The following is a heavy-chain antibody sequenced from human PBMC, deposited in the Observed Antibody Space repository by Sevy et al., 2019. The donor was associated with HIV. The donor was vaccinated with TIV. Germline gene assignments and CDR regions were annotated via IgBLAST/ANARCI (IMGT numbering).Heavy chain of an antibody. CDR2: ISTYTGNT. V-gene: IGHV1-18*04. Sequence: SVKVSCKASGYSFTSYGISWVRQAPGQGLEWMGWISTYTGNTNYAQKLQVRVTMTTDTSTSTAYMELRSLRSDDTGIYYCARAEKYCSGGGCYSDYWGQGTQVTVSS. CDR1: GYSFTSYG. J-gene: IGHJ4*02. CDR3: ARAEKYCSGGGCYSDY. D-gene: IGHD2-15*01.